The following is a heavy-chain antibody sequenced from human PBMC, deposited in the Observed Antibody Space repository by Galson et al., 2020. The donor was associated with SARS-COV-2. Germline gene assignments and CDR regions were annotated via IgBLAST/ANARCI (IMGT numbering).Heavy chain of an antibody. Sequence: SETLSLTCAVYGGTFSGYYWHWIRQPPGKGLEWIWGITHSGSTTYNPSLKSRLTISVDTSKNQFPLKQTSVTAADTAVYYCARGGSPNPSVDHYWGRGTLVTVSS. V-gene: IGHV4-34*01. CDR1: GGTFSGYY. J-gene: IGHJ4*02. CDR2: ITHSGST. CDR3: ARGGSPNPSVDHY.